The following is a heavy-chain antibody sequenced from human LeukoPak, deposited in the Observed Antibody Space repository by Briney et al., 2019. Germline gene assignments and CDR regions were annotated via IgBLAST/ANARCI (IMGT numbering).Heavy chain of an antibody. J-gene: IGHJ6*02. D-gene: IGHD6-13*01. CDR2: IYYSGST. CDR3: ARANSSNRYYGMDV. Sequence: PSETLSLTCTVSGGSVSSGSYGWSWIRQPPGKGLEWIGYIYYSGSTYYNPSLKSRVTISVDTSKNQFSLKLSSVTAADTAVYYCARANSSNRYYGMDVWGQGTTVTVSS. CDR1: GGSVSSGSYG. V-gene: IGHV4-31*03.